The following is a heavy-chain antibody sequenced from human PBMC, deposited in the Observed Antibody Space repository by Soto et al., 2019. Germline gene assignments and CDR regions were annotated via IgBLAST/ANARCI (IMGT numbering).Heavy chain of an antibody. CDR2: VYSSGTT. CDR3: AMDIGSYAYAEGY. V-gene: IGHV4-4*07. CDR1: GGSINSYW. D-gene: IGHD2-2*03. J-gene: IGHJ4*02. Sequence: QVQLQESGPGLVKPSETLSLTCSVSGGSINSYWWSWIRQPAGKGLEWIGRVYSSGTTDYTPSLNSRATMSVETSKNQCSLKLSSVTAADTAVYYCAMDIGSYAYAEGYWGQGSQVTVSS.